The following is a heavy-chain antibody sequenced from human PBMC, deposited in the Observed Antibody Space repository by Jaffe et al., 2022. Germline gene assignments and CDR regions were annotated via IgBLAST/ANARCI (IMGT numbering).Heavy chain of an antibody. J-gene: IGHJ4*02. D-gene: IGHD3-3*02. V-gene: IGHV3-30*18. Sequence: QVQLVESGGGVVQPGRSLRLSCAASGFTFNSYAMYWVRQAPGKGLDWVAVLSHDGNNEYYLDSVKGRFTISRDNSKDTLYLQMNSLRVEDTAVYYCAKGPISGVVTHYFDYWGQGTLVTVSS. CDR3: AKGPISGVVTHYFDY. CDR1: GFTFNSYA. CDR2: LSHDGNNE.